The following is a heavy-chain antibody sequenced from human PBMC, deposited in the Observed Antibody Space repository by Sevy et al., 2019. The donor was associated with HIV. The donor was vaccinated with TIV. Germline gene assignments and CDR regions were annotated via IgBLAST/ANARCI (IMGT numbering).Heavy chain of an antibody. J-gene: IGHJ4*02. CDR1: GSTLSKLS. Sequence: ASGKVSCKVSGSTLSKLSMHWVRQAPGKGLEWMGRFDPEDGETIYSQKFQGRVTMTEDTSTDTAYMELSSLRSEDTAVYHCAAAREYYEDTSGYLDYWGQGTLVTVSS. D-gene: IGHD3-22*01. CDR2: FDPEDGET. V-gene: IGHV1-24*01. CDR3: AAAREYYEDTSGYLDY.